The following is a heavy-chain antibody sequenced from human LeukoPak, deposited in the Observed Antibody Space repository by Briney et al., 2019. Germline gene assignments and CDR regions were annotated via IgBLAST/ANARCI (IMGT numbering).Heavy chain of an antibody. Sequence: SETLSLTCTVSGGSISSYYWSWIRQPPGEGVEWIGYIYYSGSTNYNPSLKSRVTISVDTSKNQFSLKLSSVTAADTAVYYCARFISGWSEFPEYSFDYWGQGTLVTVSS. CDR1: GGSISSYY. CDR3: ARFISGWSEFPEYSFDY. D-gene: IGHD6-19*01. J-gene: IGHJ4*02. V-gene: IGHV4-59*01. CDR2: IYYSGST.